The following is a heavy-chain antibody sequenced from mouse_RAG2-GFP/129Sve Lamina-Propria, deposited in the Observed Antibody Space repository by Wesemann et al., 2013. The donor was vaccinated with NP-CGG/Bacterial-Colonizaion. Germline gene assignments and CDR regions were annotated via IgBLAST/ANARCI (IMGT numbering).Heavy chain of an antibody. D-gene: IGHD2-1*01. CDR2: INPNNGGT. V-gene: IGHV1-18*01. Sequence: EVQLQQSGPELVKPGASVKMSCKASGYTFTDYNMHWVKQSHGKSLEWIGDINPNNGGTSYNQKFKGKATLTVDKSSSTAYMQLSSLTSEDSAVYYCARDLYYGNSLYAMDYWGQGTSVTVSS. J-gene: IGHJ4*01. CDR1: GYTFTDYN. CDR3: ARDLYYGNSLYAMDY.